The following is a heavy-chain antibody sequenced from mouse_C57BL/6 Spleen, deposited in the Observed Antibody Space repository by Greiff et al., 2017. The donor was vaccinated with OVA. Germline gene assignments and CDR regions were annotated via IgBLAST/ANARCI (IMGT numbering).Heavy chain of an antibody. CDR3: AKYVKGAMDY. Sequence: QVQLQQPGAELVMPGASVKLSCKASGYTFTSYWMHWVKQRPGQGLEWIGEIDPSDSYTNYNQKFKGKSTLTVDKSSSTAYMQLSSLTSEDSAVYYCAKYVKGAMDYWGQGTSVTVSS. J-gene: IGHJ4*01. V-gene: IGHV1-69*01. CDR2: IDPSDSYT. CDR1: GYTFTSYW.